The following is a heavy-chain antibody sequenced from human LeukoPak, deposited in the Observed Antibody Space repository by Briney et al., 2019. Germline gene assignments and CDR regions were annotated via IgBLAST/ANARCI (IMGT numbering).Heavy chain of an antibody. CDR1: GGPITSSSYY. J-gene: IGHJ4*02. CDR2: INYSGTT. D-gene: IGHD2-2*01. Sequence: SETLSLTSTVAGGPITSSSYYWGWIRQPPGKGPEWIGNINYSGTTYYNPSLRSRVTISVDTSNNHFTLKLRSVTAADTAVYYCARLSQFASSFYFEYWGQGILVPVSS. V-gene: IGHV4-39*02. CDR3: ARLSQFASSFYFEY.